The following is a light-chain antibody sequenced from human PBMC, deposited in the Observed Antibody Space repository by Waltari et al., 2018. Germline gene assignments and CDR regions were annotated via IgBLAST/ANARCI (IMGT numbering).Light chain of an antibody. J-gene: IGLJ3*02. CDR2: RNN. Sequence: QSVLTQPPSASGTPGQRVTIPCSGSSSHIGSNFVYWYQQLPGTPPKLLIYRNNQRPSGLPDRFSGSKSGTSASLAISGLRSEDEADYYCAQWDDSLSGPGVFGGGTKLTVL. CDR1: SSHIGSNF. CDR3: AQWDDSLSGPGV. V-gene: IGLV1-47*01.